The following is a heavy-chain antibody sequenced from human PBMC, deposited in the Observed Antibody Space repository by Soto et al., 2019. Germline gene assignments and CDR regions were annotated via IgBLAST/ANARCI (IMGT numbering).Heavy chain of an antibody. V-gene: IGHV4-61*01. CDR3: ARGRLARNQRGYCSSTSCPRLFDP. J-gene: IGHJ5*02. D-gene: IGHD2-2*01. CDR2: IYYSGST. CDR1: GGSVSSGSYY. Sequence: SETLSLTCTVSGGSVSSGSYYWSRIRQPPGKGLEWIGYIYYSGSTNYNPSLKSRVTISVDTSKNQFSLKLSSVTAADTAVYYCARGRLARNQRGYCSSTSCPRLFDPWGQGTLVTVSS.